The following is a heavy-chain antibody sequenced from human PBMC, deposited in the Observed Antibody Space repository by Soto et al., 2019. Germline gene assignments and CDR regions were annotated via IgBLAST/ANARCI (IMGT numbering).Heavy chain of an antibody. D-gene: IGHD3-22*01. V-gene: IGHV1-69*01. J-gene: IGHJ6*02. CDR3: ARDLKRYYDSSGYGYYYYGMDV. CDR1: GGTFSSYA. CDR2: IIPISGSA. Sequence: QVQLVQSGAEMKKPGSSVKVSCKASGGTFSSYAISWVRQAPGQGLEWMGGIIPISGSANYAQKFQGRVTITADESTSTAYMDLSSLRSEDTAVYYCARDLKRYYDSSGYGYYYYGMDVWGQGTTVTVSS.